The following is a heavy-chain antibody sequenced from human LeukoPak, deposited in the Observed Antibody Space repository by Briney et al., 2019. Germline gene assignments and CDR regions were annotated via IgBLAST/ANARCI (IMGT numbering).Heavy chain of an antibody. CDR3: AKVQRWESPHYLDS. Sequence: GGSLRLSCAASGFTFSSSAMSWVRQVPGKGLEWVSGISASGGSTSYADSVRGRFTISRDNSKNTLYVQMNSLRDEDTAVYYCAKVQRWESPHYLDSWGQGTLVTVSS. J-gene: IGHJ4*02. V-gene: IGHV3-23*01. D-gene: IGHD1-26*01. CDR1: GFTFSSSA. CDR2: ISASGGST.